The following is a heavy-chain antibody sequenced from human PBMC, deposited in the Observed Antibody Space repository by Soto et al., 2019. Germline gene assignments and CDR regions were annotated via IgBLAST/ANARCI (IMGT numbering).Heavy chain of an antibody. D-gene: IGHD3-10*01. Sequence: EVQLVESGGGFVEPGGSLRLSCEASGFANFSKAWMYWVRQAPGKGLEWVGHIKSRSGGGTTGYAAPVQGRFSISRDDSANTLFLQMTSLKVEDTAFYYCTTGVYWGQGTLATVSS. CDR3: TTGVY. J-gene: IGHJ4*02. CDR2: IKSRSGGGTT. CDR1: GFANFSKAW. V-gene: IGHV3-15*07.